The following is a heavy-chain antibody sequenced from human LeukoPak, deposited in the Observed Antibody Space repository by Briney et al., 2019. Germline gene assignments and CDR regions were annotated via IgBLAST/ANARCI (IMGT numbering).Heavy chain of an antibody. CDR2: ISSSGSTI. Sequence: GGSLRLSCAASGFTFSSYEMNWVRQAPGKGLEWVSYISSSGSTIYYADSVKGRFTISRDNSKSTLYLQMNNLRADDTAVYSCARDRAGYYDSSGPLDYWGQGTLVTVSS. J-gene: IGHJ4*02. CDR1: GFTFSSYE. D-gene: IGHD3-22*01. V-gene: IGHV3-48*03. CDR3: ARDRAGYYDSSGPLDY.